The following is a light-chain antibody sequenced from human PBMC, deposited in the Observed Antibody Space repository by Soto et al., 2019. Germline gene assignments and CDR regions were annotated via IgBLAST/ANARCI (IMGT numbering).Light chain of an antibody. CDR2: DND. V-gene: IGLV1-44*01. J-gene: IGLJ1*01. CDR3: ATWDDSRNGYV. CDR1: ISNIGSNP. Sequence: QSVLTQPPSACGTPGQRFTISASGSISNIGSNPVSWYQQRPGTAPKLLIYDNDERPSGVPVRFSGSKSDTSASLAISGLQSEDEGDYYCATWDDSRNGYVFGPGTKVTV.